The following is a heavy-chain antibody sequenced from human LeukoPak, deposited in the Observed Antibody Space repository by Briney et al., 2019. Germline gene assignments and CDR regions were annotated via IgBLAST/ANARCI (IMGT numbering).Heavy chain of an antibody. V-gene: IGHV4-31*03. CDR1: GGSISSGGYY. CDR3: ARDLRAKRHGAFDI. CDR2: IYYSGST. J-gene: IGHJ3*02. Sequence: PSETLSLTCTVSGGSISSGGYYWSWIRQHPGKGLEWIGYIYYSGSTYYNPSLKSRVTISVDTSKNRFSLKLSSVTAADTAVYYCARDLRAKRHGAFDIWGQGTMVTVSS.